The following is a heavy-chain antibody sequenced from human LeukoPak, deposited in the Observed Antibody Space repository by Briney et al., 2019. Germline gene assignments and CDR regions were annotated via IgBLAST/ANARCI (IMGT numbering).Heavy chain of an antibody. Sequence: GASVNVSFKASVYTFTDNYMHWLRQAPGQGLDWMGWINSNSGGTNYAEKIQGRVRSTRDTSISTAYMELSRLSSDDTAVYYCARVFGGGYCSSTSCSALYSSSWCPDYWGQVTLVTVSS. CDR3: ARVFGGGYCSSTSCSALYSSSWCPDY. J-gene: IGHJ4*02. V-gene: IGHV1-2*02. CDR2: INSNSGGT. CDR1: VYTFTDNY. D-gene: IGHD2-2*01.